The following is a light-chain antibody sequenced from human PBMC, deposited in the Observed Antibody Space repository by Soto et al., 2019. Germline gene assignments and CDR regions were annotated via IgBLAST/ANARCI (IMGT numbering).Light chain of an antibody. V-gene: IGKV3-20*01. CDR1: QSVSSIY. CDR2: GVS. Sequence: EFVLTQSAGTLSLSPGERAPLSCRASQSVSSIYFAWYQQKRGQAPRLLIYGVSSRATGIPDRFSGSGSGTDFTLTINSLQPDDIATYFCQNYDGDPITFGQGTKVDI. J-gene: IGKJ1*01. CDR3: QNYDGDPIT.